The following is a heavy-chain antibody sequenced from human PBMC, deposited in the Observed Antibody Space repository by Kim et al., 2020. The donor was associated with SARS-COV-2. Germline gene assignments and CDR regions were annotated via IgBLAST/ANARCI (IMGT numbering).Heavy chain of an antibody. V-gene: IGHV3-48*02. CDR3: ARGEDTVMVNLDA. D-gene: IGHD5-18*01. CDR2: ISRGGSTR. J-gene: IGHJ5*02. CDR1: GFTFSTYS. Sequence: GGSLRLSCAASGFTFSTYSMNWVRQAPGKGLEWLSYISRGGSTRHYADSLKGRSTTSTDNAKNSLYLQMNSLREEATAVYHCARGEDTVMVNLDACGQRTLVTASP.